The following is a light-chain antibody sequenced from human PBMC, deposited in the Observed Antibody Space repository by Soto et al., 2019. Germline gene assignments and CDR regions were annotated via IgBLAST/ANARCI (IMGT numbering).Light chain of an antibody. J-gene: IGKJ1*01. Sequence: EIVMTQSPVTLSVSPGGRATLSCRASQSISDTLAWYQQKPGQAPRLLIFGASTRATGIPARFSGSGSGTEFTLTISSLQSEDFAVYYCQQYNNWWTFGQGTKVDI. CDR1: QSISDT. CDR3: QQYNNWWT. CDR2: GAS. V-gene: IGKV3-15*01.